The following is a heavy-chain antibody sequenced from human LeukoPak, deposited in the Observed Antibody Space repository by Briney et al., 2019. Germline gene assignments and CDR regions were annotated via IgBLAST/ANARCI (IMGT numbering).Heavy chain of an antibody. Sequence: PSETLSLTCTVSSGSISSSSYDWDWIRQPPGKGLEWIGNVYYGGNTFYNSSLESRVTISVDMSKNQFSLKLTSLTSADTAVYYCSRQRADYFYHYFDVWGKGTSVTVSS. CDR3: SRQRADYFYHYFDV. V-gene: IGHV4-39*01. CDR2: VYYGGNT. CDR1: SGSISSSSYD. J-gene: IGHJ6*03.